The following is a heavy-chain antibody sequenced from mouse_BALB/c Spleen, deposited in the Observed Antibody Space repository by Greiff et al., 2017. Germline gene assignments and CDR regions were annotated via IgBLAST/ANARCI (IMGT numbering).Heavy chain of an antibody. D-gene: IGHD2-1*01. CDR2: ISYDGSN. V-gene: IGHV3-6*02. J-gene: IGHJ4*01. CDR1: GYSITSGYY. Sequence: EVQLQESGPGLVKPSQSLSLTCSVTGYSITSGYYWNWIRQFPGNKLEWMGYISYDGSNNYNPSLKNRISITRDTSKNQFFLKLNSVTTEDTATYYCARCDYGKDYAMDYWGQGTSVTVSS. CDR3: ARCDYGKDYAMDY.